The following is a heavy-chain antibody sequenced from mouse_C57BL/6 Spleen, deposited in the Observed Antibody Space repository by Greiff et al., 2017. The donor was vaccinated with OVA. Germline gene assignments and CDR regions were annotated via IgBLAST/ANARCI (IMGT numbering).Heavy chain of an antibody. J-gene: IGHJ4*01. CDR2: INPSSGYT. V-gene: IGHV1-7*01. D-gene: IGHD1-1*01. Sequence: VQLQQSGAELVKPGASVKLSCKASGYTFTSYWMHWVKQRPGQGLEWIGYINPSSGYTKYNQKFKDKATLTADKSSSTAYMPLSSLTYEDSAVYYCARTTTVVGYAMDYWGQGTSVTVSA. CDR1: GYTFTSYW. CDR3: ARTTTVVGYAMDY.